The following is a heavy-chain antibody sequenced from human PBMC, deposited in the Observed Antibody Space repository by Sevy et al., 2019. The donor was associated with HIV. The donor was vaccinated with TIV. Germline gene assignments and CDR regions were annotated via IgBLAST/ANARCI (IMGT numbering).Heavy chain of an antibody. CDR3: ARGWESNRYFDY. CDR1: GGSFSGYY. CDR2: INHSGST. V-gene: IGHV4-34*01. Sequence: SETLSLTCAVYGGSFSGYYWSWIRQPPGKGLEWIGEINHSGSTNYNPSLKSRVTISVDTSKNQFSLKLSSVTAADTAVYYCARGWESNRYFDYWGQGTLVTVS. J-gene: IGHJ4*02. D-gene: IGHD1-26*01.